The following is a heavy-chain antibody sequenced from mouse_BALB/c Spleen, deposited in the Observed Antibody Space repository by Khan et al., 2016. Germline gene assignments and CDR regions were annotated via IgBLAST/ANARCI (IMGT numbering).Heavy chain of an antibody. CDR1: GYTFTDYW. Sequence: QVQLQQSGAELAKPGASVKMFCKASGYTFTDYWMHWVKQRPGQGLEWIGYINPNTGYTEYNQKFKDKATLTADKSSSTAYMQLSSLTSEDSAVYYCARWSYYYGSSYGWFAYWGQGTLVTVSA. D-gene: IGHD1-1*01. J-gene: IGHJ3*01. V-gene: IGHV1-7*01. CDR3: ARWSYYYGSSYGWFAY. CDR2: INPNTGYT.